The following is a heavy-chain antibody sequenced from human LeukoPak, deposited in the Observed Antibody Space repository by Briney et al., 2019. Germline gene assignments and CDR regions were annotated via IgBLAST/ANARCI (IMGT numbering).Heavy chain of an antibody. Sequence: PGGSLRLSCAASGFTFSTYGMHWVRQAPGKGLEWLAIIWFDGSNKYYADSVKDRFTISRDNSKSTLYLQMNSLRAEDTAVYYCARVRSTTSYFYFDYWGQGTLVTVSS. V-gene: IGHV3-33*01. CDR2: IWFDGSNK. J-gene: IGHJ4*02. D-gene: IGHD2-2*01. CDR1: GFTFSTYG. CDR3: ARVRSTTSYFYFDY.